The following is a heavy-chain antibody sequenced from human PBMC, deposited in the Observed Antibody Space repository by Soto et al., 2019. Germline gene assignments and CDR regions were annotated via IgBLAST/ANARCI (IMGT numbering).Heavy chain of an antibody. Sequence: QVQLVESGGGVVQPGRSLRLSCAASGFTFSSYAMHWVRQAPGKGLEWVAVISYDGSNKYYADSVKGRFTISRDNSKNTLYLQMTSVGAEDTAVYYCASEGRIHVGGQGTLVTVSS. V-gene: IGHV3-30-3*01. J-gene: IGHJ4*02. CDR2: ISYDGSNK. CDR3: ASEGRIHV. CDR1: GFTFSSYA.